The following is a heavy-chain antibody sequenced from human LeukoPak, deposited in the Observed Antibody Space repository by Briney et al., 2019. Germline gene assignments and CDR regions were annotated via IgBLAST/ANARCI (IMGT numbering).Heavy chain of an antibody. V-gene: IGHV4-39*07. Sequence: PSETLSLACTVSGGSISSGGYYWSWIRQPPGKGLEWIGEINHSGSTNYNPSLKSRVTISVDTSKNQFSLKLSSVTAADTAVYYCARGGPRGNYGPWYFDLWGRGTLVTVSS. CDR1: GGSISSGGYY. J-gene: IGHJ2*01. CDR2: INHSGST. CDR3: ARGGPRGNYGPWYFDL. D-gene: IGHD1-7*01.